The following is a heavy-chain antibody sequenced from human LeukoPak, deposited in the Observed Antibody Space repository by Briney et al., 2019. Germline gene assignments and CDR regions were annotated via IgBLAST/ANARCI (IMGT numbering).Heavy chain of an antibody. CDR1: GFTFNNYG. D-gene: IGHD2-2*01. V-gene: IGHV3-30*18. CDR2: ISYDGRNI. Sequence: GKSLRLSCAASGFTFNNYGMHWVRQAPGKGLKWVAVISYDGRNIHYPDSVKGRFTISRDISTDTLRLQMDSLRTEDTAVYYCAKGPLRGTAAAIDYWGQGTLVTVSS. CDR3: AKGPLRGTAAAIDY. J-gene: IGHJ4*02.